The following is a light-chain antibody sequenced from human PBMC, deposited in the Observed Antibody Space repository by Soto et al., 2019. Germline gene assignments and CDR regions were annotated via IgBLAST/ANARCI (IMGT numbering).Light chain of an antibody. J-gene: IGLJ1*01. Sequence: QAVVTQEPSVTVSPGGTVTLTCASATGAVSSGNFPSWFQQKPGQPPRTLIYDATDKPSWTPVRFSGSLLGDKAALTLSGAQPEDEAEYYCLLFFSGAPVFGLGTKVTVL. CDR3: LLFFSGAPV. CDR2: DAT. CDR1: TGAVSSGNF. V-gene: IGLV7-46*01.